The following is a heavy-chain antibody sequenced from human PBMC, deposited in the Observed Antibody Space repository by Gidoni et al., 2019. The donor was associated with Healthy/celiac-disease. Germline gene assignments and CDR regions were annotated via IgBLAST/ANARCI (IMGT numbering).Heavy chain of an antibody. Sequence: EVQLVESGGGLVQPGGSLRLPCAASGFTFSSYWMSWVRQAPGKGLEWVANIKQDGSEKYYVDSVKGRFTISRDNAKNSLYLQMNSLRAEDTAVYYCARLEGVFGVVTPYYFDYWDQGTLVTVSS. CDR3: ARLEGVFGVVTPYYFDY. D-gene: IGHD3-3*01. CDR2: IKQDGSEK. CDR1: GFTFSSYW. V-gene: IGHV3-7*01. J-gene: IGHJ4*02.